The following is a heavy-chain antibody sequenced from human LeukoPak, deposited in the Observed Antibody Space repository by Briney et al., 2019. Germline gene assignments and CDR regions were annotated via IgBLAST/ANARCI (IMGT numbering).Heavy chain of an antibody. D-gene: IGHD3-10*01. J-gene: IGHJ3*02. CDR3: AKDFWPDRSTWYGAFDM. Sequence: GGSLRLSCAASGFTFDDYAMHWVRQAPGKGLEWVSAISWNGGSRGYADFVKGRFTISRDNAKSSLYLQMNSLRAEDTAVYYCAKDFWPDRSTWYGAFDMWGQGTMVTVSS. V-gene: IGHV3-9*01. CDR2: ISWNGGSR. CDR1: GFTFDDYA.